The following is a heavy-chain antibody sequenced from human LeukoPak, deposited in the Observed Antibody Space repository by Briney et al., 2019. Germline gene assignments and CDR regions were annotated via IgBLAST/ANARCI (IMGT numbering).Heavy chain of an antibody. V-gene: IGHV3-21*01. CDR1: GFTFSSYS. J-gene: IGHJ4*02. D-gene: IGHD3-10*01. CDR3: ARGNLLLWLGELFPPGYDY. CDR2: ISSSSSYI. Sequence: GGALRLSCAASGFTFSSYSMNWVRQAPGKGLEWVSSISSSSSYIYYADSVKGRFTISRDNAKNSLYLQMNSLRAEDTAVYYCARGNLLLWLGELFPPGYDYCGQGTLVTVSS.